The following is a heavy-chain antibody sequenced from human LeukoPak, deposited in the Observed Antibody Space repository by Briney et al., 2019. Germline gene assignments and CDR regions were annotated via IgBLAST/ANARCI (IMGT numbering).Heavy chain of an antibody. CDR3: AKDSDYYDSSCYPCGYFDY. CDR1: GFTFTTYW. Sequence: GGSLRLSCAASGFTFTTYWMTWVRQAPGKGLEWVAFIRYDGSNKYYADSVKGRFTISRDNSKNTLYLQMNSLRAEDTAVHYCAKDSDYYDSSCYPCGYFDYWGQGTLVTVSS. V-gene: IGHV3-30*02. CDR2: IRYDGSNK. J-gene: IGHJ4*02. D-gene: IGHD3-22*01.